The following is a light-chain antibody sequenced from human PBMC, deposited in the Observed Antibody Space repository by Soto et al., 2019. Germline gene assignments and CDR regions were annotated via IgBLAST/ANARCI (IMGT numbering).Light chain of an antibody. V-gene: IGLV2-11*01. CDR1: NSDVGGYNY. J-gene: IGLJ1*01. Sequence: QSVLTQPRSVSGSPGQSVTISCTGTNSDVGGYNYVSCYQQHPGKAPKLMIYDVSKRPSGVPDRFSGSKSGNTASLTISGLQAEDEADYYCCSYAGSYTYVFGTGTKVTVL. CDR3: CSYAGSYTYV. CDR2: DVS.